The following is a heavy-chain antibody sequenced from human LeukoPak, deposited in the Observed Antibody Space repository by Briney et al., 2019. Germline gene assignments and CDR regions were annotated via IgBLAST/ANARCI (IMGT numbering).Heavy chain of an antibody. CDR1: GFAFSRYS. CDR2: ISWNSGSI. CDR3: AKDINWGLKYYFDY. D-gene: IGHD7-27*01. V-gene: IGHV3-9*01. Sequence: GGSLRLSCAASGFAFSRYSMNWVRQAPGKGLEWVSGISWNSGSIGYADSVKGRFTISRDNAKNSLYLQMNSLRAEDTALYYCAKDINWGLKYYFDYWGQGTLVTVSS. J-gene: IGHJ4*02.